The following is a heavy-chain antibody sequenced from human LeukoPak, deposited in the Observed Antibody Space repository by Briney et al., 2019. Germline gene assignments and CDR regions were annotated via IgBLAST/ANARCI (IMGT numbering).Heavy chain of an antibody. Sequence: GGSLRLSCAASGFTFSTYSMNWVRQAPGKGLEWVSGISWNSGSIGYADSVKGRFTISRDNAKNSLYLQMNSLRAEDTALYYCAKVPEAYDAFDIWGQGTMVTVSS. V-gene: IGHV3-9*01. CDR2: ISWNSGSI. CDR3: AKVPEAYDAFDI. CDR1: GFTFSTYS. J-gene: IGHJ3*02.